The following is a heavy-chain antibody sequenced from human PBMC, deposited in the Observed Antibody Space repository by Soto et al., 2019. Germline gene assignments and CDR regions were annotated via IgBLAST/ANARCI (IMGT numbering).Heavy chain of an antibody. CDR2: IIPIFGTV. Sequence: QVQLVQSGAEVKKPGSSVEVSCKTSGGAFTSYSLSWVRQAPGQGLEWMGGIIPIFGTVNYAQKFQGRVTITADESTSTAYMELSSLRSEDTAVYYCARTLGQTTVTHFDYWGQGTLVTVSS. D-gene: IGHD4-17*01. V-gene: IGHV1-69*01. CDR3: ARTLGQTTVTHFDY. CDR1: GGAFTSYS. J-gene: IGHJ4*02.